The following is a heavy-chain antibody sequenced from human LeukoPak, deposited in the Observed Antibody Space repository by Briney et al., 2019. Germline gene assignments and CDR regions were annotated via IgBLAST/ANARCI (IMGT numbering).Heavy chain of an antibody. Sequence: GGSLRLSCAASGFTFSSYEMNWVRQAPGKGLEWVSYISSSGSTIYYADSVKGRFTISRDNAKNSLYLQMNSLRADDTAVYYCAKTQGYYDAWGQGALVTVSS. CDR2: ISSSGSTI. V-gene: IGHV3-48*03. D-gene: IGHD2-15*01. CDR3: AKTQGYYDA. CDR1: GFTFSSYE. J-gene: IGHJ5*02.